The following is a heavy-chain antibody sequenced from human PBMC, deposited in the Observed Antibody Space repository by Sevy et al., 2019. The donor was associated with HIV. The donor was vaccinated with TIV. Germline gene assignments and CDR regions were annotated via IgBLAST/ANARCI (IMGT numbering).Heavy chain of an antibody. V-gene: IGHV3-48*03. Sequence: GGSLRLSCAASGFTFSSYEMNWVRQAPGKGLEWVSYISSSGSTIYYADSVKGRFTISRDNAKNSLYLQMNSLRAEDTAVYYCASLGWGANHCAFDIWGQGTMVTVSS. CDR2: ISSSGSTI. J-gene: IGHJ3*02. D-gene: IGHD1-26*01. CDR1: GFTFSSYE. CDR3: ASLGWGANHCAFDI.